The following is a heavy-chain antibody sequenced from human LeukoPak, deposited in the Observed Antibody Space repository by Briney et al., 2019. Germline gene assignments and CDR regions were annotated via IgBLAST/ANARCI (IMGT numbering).Heavy chain of an antibody. V-gene: IGHV4-38-2*01. CDR2: IYHSGST. J-gene: IGHJ3*02. CDR1: GYSISSGYY. D-gene: IGHD3-3*01. Sequence: PSXTLSLTCAVSGYSISSGYYWGWIRPPPGKGLEWIGSIYHSGSTYYNPSLKSRVTISVDTSKNQFSLKLSSVTAADTAVYYCARYDFWSGYYGYDAFDIWGQGAMVTVSS. CDR3: ARYDFWSGYYGYDAFDI.